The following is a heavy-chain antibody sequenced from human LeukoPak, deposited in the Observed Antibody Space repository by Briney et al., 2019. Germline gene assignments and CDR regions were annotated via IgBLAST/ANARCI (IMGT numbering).Heavy chain of an antibody. CDR2: ITAYNDNT. V-gene: IGHV1-18*01. D-gene: IGHD4/OR15-4a*01. Sequence: ASVKVSCKASGYSFLSIPMNWVRQAPGQGLEWMGWITAYNDNTHYVQKFQGRVTMTTDTLTTTAYMELTSLRPDDTAMYYCASSSRHDYGDGFDIWGQGTMVTVSS. J-gene: IGHJ3*02. CDR1: GYSFLSIP. CDR3: ASSSRHDYGDGFDI.